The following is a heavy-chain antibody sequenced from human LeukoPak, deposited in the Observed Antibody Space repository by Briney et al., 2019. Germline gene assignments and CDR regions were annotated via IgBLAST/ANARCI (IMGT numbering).Heavy chain of an antibody. CDR3: ARDGNYYDSSGYYRAFDY. J-gene: IGHJ4*02. Sequence: SETLSLTCTVSGGSISSGGYYWSWIRQHPGKGLEWIGYIYYSGSTYYNPSLKSRVTISVDTSKSQFSLKLSSVTAADTAVYYWARDGNYYDSSGYYRAFDYWGQGTLVTVSS. CDR2: IYYSGST. V-gene: IGHV4-31*03. CDR1: GGSISSGGYY. D-gene: IGHD3-22*01.